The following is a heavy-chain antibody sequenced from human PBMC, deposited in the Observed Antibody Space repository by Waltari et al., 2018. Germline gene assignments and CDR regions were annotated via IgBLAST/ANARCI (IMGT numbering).Heavy chain of an antibody. CDR3: ARGQQLVRLIDY. V-gene: IGHV4-61*02. CDR2: MYTSGRT. D-gene: IGHD6-13*01. Sequence: QVQLQESGPGLVKPSQTLSLTCTVSGGSISSGSYYWSWTRQPAGKGLEWIGRMYTSGRTNYNPSLKSRVTISVDTSKSQFALKLSSVTAADTAVYYCARGQQLVRLIDYWGQGTLVTVSS. J-gene: IGHJ4*02. CDR1: GGSISSGSYY.